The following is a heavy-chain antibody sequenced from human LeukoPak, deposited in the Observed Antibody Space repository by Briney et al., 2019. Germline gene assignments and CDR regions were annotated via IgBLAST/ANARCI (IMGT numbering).Heavy chain of an antibody. CDR3: ARADYGGNFDY. V-gene: IGHV4-59*01. CDR2: IYYSGST. J-gene: IGHJ4*02. Sequence: SETLSLTCTVSGGSISSYYWSWIRQPPGKGLEWIGYIYYSGSTNYNPSLKSRVTISVDTSKNQFSLKLSSVTAADTGVYYCARADYGGNFDYWGQGTLVTVSS. D-gene: IGHD4-23*01. CDR1: GGSISSYY.